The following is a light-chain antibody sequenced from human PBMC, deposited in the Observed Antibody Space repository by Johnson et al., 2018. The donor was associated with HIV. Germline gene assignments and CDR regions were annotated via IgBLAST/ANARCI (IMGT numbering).Light chain of an antibody. CDR3: GIWDSILISYV. J-gene: IGLJ1*01. CDR1: SSNIGNNY. V-gene: IGLV1-51*01. Sequence: QSVLTQPPSVSAAPGQKVTISCSGSSSNIGNNYVSWYQQLPGTAPKLLIYDNNKRPSGIPDRFSGSKSGTSATLGITGLQTGDEAAYYCGIWDSILISYVFGTWTKVTVL. CDR2: DNN.